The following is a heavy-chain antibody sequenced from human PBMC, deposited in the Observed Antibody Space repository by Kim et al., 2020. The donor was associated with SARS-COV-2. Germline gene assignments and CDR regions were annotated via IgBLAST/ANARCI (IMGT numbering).Heavy chain of an antibody. Sequence: ASVKVSCKASGYTFTSYYMHWVRQAPGQGLEWMGIINPSGGSTSYAQKFQGRVTMTRDTSTSTVYMELSSLRSEDTAVYYCAKGRGYSYGTDPDAFDIWGQGTMVTVSS. CDR2: INPSGGST. D-gene: IGHD5-18*01. V-gene: IGHV1-46*01. J-gene: IGHJ3*02. CDR1: GYTFTSYY. CDR3: AKGRGYSYGTDPDAFDI.